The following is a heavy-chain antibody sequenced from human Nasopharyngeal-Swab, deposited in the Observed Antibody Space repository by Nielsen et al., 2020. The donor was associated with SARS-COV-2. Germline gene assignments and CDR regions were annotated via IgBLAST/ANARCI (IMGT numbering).Heavy chain of an antibody. CDR1: GYTFTSYD. D-gene: IGHD6-19*01. J-gene: IGHJ6*02. CDR2: MNPNSGNT. CDR3: ARDWSIAVAGYYYYYGMDV. V-gene: IGHV1-8*01. Sequence: ASVKVSCKASGYTFTSYDINWVRQATGQGLEWMGWMNPNSGNTGYAQKFQGRVTMTRNTSISTAYMELSSLRSEDTAVYYCARDWSIAVAGYYYYYGMDVWGQGTMVTVSS.